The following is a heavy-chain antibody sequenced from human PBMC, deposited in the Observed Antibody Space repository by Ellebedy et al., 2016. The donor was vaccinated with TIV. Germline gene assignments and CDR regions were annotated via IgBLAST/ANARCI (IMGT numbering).Heavy chain of an antibody. CDR2: IYGRDDK. CDR3: AHRPGPRGWFNS. V-gene: IGHV2-5*01. CDR1: GFSLTTSSVG. Sequence: SGPTLVXPTQTLSLTCTFSGFSLTTSSVGVGWIRQPPGKALEWLAIIYGRDDKHYSPSLQSRLTITKDTSKNQVVLTMTNMDPVDTATYFCAHRPGPRGWFNSWGPGTLVTVSS. J-gene: IGHJ5*01.